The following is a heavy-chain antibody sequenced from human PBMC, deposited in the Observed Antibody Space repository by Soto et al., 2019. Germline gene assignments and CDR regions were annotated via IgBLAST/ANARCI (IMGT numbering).Heavy chain of an antibody. V-gene: IGHV4-59*08. D-gene: IGHD5-18*01. J-gene: IGHJ6*03. CDR2: IHNSGTT. CDR1: GGSLSSYY. CDR3: ARHGSGYSFPLDV. Sequence: SETLSLTCTVSGGSLSSYYWSWIRQPPGKGLEWIAFIHNSGTTNYNPSLKGRLTISLDTPKNEFSLKLGSVTAADTAVYYCARHGSGYSFPLDVWGKGTTVTVS.